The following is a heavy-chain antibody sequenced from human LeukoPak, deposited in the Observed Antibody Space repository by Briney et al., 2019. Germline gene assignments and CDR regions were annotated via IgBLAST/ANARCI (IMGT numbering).Heavy chain of an antibody. V-gene: IGHV1-69*05. CDR3: ARDLGGSGRDY. J-gene: IGHJ4*02. Sequence: SVKVSCTASGGTFSSYAISWVRQAPGQGLEWMGGIIPIFGTANYAQKFQGRVTMTRDTSTSTVYMELSSLRSEDTAVYYCARDLGGSGRDYWGQGTLVTVSS. D-gene: IGHD1-26*01. CDR1: GGTFSSYA. CDR2: IIPIFGTA.